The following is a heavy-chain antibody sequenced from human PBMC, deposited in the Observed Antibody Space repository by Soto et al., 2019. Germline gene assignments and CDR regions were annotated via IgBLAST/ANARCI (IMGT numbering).Heavy chain of an antibody. D-gene: IGHD6-13*01. V-gene: IGHV4-34*01. CDR2: INHSGST. Sequence: SETLSITCAVYGGSFSGYYWSWIRQPPGKGLEWIGEINHSGSTNYNPSLKSRVTISVDTSKNQFSLKLSSVTAADTAVYYCARGGPYSSSWYPTRGYYYYGMDVWGQGTTVTSP. J-gene: IGHJ6*02. CDR1: GGSFSGYY. CDR3: ARGGPYSSSWYPTRGYYYYGMDV.